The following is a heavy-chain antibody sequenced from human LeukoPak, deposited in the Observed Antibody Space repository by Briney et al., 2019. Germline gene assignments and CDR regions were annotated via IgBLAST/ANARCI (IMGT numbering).Heavy chain of an antibody. CDR1: GYTFTSYH. V-gene: IGHV1-2*06. Sequence: GASVKVSCKASGYTFTSYHMHWVRLAPGQGLEWMGHIYPNTGGTSYAQRFQGRVTMTSDTSVSTVYMELSSLISDDTAAYYCARENWYYDYWGQGTLVTVSS. CDR3: ARENWYYDY. J-gene: IGHJ4*02. CDR2: IYPNTGGT. D-gene: IGHD1-7*01.